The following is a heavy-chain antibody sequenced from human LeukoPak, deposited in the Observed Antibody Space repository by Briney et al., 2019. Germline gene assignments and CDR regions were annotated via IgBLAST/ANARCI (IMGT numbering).Heavy chain of an antibody. D-gene: IGHD6-19*01. CDR3: ARHRSSGWQPFDF. J-gene: IGHJ4*02. V-gene: IGHV5-51*01. Sequence: GESLLISCKGSGCSFTSYWIGWERQMPGKGLEWMGITYPGDSKTRYSPSFQGQVTISADKSISACYLHPSSLKASDTAMYYCARHRSSGWQPFDFWDQGTLVTVSS. CDR1: GCSFTSYW. CDR2: TYPGDSKT.